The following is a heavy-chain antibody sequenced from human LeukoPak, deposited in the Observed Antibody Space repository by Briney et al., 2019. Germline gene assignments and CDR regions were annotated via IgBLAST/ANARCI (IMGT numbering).Heavy chain of an antibody. D-gene: IGHD2-2*01. CDR1: GFTFSSYG. CDR2: IWYDGSNK. J-gene: IGHJ4*02. V-gene: IGHV3-33*01. CDR3: AREPKLYCSSTSCYAGLDY. Sequence: GRSLRLSCAASGFTFSSYGMHWVRQAPGKGLEWVAVIWYDGSNKYYADSVKGRFTISRDNSKSTLYLQMNSLRAEDTAVYYCAREPKLYCSSTSCYAGLDYWGQGTLVTVSS.